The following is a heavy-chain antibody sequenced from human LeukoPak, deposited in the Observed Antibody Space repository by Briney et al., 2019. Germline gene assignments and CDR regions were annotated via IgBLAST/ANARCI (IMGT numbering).Heavy chain of an antibody. J-gene: IGHJ4*02. CDR3: ARSTPWAAQTLDVNFDY. D-gene: IGHD3-16*01. CDR2: TYYRSKWYN. CDR1: GDSVSSNSAA. V-gene: IGHV6-1*01. Sequence: SQTLSLTCAISGDSVSSNSAAWNRIRQSPSRGLEWLGRTYYRSKWYNDYAVSVKSRITINPDTSKNQFSLQLNSVTPEDTAVYYCARSTPWAAQTLDVNFDYWGQGTLVTVSS.